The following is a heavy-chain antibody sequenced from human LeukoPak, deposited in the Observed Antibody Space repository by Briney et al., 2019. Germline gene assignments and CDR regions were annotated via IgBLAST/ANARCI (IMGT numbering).Heavy chain of an antibody. J-gene: IGHJ4*02. Sequence: GGSLRLSCAASGFTFSSYGMSWVRQSPGKGLEWVANIKPDGSEKYFMDSVKGRFTISRDNDKNALYLEMNSLRAEDTAEYFCARERMYSGSGSTYPYYDYWGQGTLVTVSS. CDR1: GFTFSSYG. D-gene: IGHD3-10*01. V-gene: IGHV3-7*01. CDR2: IKPDGSEK. CDR3: ARERMYSGSGSTYPYYDY.